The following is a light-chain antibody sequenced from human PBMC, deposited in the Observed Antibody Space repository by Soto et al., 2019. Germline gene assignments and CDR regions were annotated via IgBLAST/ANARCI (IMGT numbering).Light chain of an antibody. CDR2: GAS. V-gene: IGKV3-15*01. CDR1: QSVSSN. Sequence: EIVMTQSPATLSVSPGERATLSCRASQSVSSNLAWYHQKPGQAPRLLIYGASTRATGIPARFSGSGSGTEFTLTISSLQSEDFAVYYCQQYNNWPPRDTFGGGTKVEIK. CDR3: QQYNNWPPRDT. J-gene: IGKJ4*01.